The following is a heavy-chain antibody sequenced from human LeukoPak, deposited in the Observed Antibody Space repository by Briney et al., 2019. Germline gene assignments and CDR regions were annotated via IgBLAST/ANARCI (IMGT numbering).Heavy chain of an antibody. CDR3: ARSRLFYDILTGYYFDY. D-gene: IGHD3-9*01. CDR2: IYPGDSDT. CDR1: GYSFTSYW. V-gene: IGHV5-51*01. Sequence: GESLKISCKGSGYSFTSYWIGWVRQMPGKGLKWMGIIYPGDSDTRYSPSFQGQVTISADKSISTAYLQWSSLKASDTAMYYCARSRLFYDILTGYYFDYWGQGTLVTVSS. J-gene: IGHJ4*02.